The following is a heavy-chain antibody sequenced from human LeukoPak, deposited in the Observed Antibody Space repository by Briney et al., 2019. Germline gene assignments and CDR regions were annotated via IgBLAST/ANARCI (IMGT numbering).Heavy chain of an antibody. CDR3: ARDLVVAVAGTGPYYYYYYMDV. CDR2: INPNSGGT. V-gene: IGHV1-2*02. Sequence: ASVKVSCKASGYTFTGYYMHWVRQAPGQGLEWMGWINPNSGGTNYAQKFQGRVTMTRDTSISTAYMELSRLRSDDTAVYYCARDLVVAVAGTGPYYYYYYMDVWGKGTTVTVSS. CDR1: GYTFTGYY. J-gene: IGHJ6*03. D-gene: IGHD6-19*01.